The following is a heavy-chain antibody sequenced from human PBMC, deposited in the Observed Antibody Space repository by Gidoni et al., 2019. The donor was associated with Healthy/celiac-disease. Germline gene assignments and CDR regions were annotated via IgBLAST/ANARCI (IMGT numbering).Heavy chain of an antibody. CDR3: ARERVDFDWLARGGMDV. Sequence: QVQLVESGGGVVQPGRSLRLSCAASGFTFSSYAMHWVRQAPGKGLEWVAVISYDGSNKYYADSVKGRFTISRDNSKNTLYLQMNSLRAEDTAVYYCARERVDFDWLARGGMDVWGQGTTVTVSS. J-gene: IGHJ6*02. CDR2: ISYDGSNK. CDR1: GFTFSSYA. D-gene: IGHD3-9*01. V-gene: IGHV3-30-3*01.